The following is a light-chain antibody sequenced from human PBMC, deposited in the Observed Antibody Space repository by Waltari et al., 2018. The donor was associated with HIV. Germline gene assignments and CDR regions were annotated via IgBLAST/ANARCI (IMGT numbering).Light chain of an antibody. CDR1: QSASSGF. Sequence: EIVLTQSSGTLSLSPRARATLSVRASQSASSGFLAWYQQKPGQSPRLLIFIGSNRATGIPDRFSGSGSGTDFTLTISSLEPEDFAVYYCIQYGPAQITFGQGTKLEIK. J-gene: IGKJ2*01. CDR2: IGS. CDR3: IQYGPAQIT. V-gene: IGKV3-20*01.